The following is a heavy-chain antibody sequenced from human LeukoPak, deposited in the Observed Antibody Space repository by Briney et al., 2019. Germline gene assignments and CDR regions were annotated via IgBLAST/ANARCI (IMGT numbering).Heavy chain of an antibody. CDR2: ISYDGGNK. D-gene: IGHD3-10*01. J-gene: IGHJ4*02. CDR3: ARDYYGSGSYGYFDY. V-gene: IGHV3-30*04. Sequence: GGSLRLSCAASGFTFSNYAMHWVRQAPGKGLEWVAVISYDGGNKYYADSVKGRFTTSRDNSKNTLYLQMNSLRAEDTAVFYCARDYYGSGSYGYFDYWGQGTLVTVSP. CDR1: GFTFSNYA.